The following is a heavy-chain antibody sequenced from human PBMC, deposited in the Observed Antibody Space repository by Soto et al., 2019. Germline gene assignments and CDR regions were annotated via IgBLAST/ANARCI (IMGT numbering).Heavy chain of an antibody. V-gene: IGHV3-21*01. CDR3: ARDPNPSYYYDSSGPPGAFDI. Sequence: NPGGSLRLSCAASGFTFSSYSMNWVRQAPGKGLEWVSSISSSSSYIYYADSVKGRFTISRDNAKNSLYLQMNSLRAEDTAVYYCARDPNPSYYYDSSGPPGAFDIWGQGTMVTVSS. CDR1: GFTFSSYS. D-gene: IGHD3-22*01. CDR2: ISSSSSYI. J-gene: IGHJ3*02.